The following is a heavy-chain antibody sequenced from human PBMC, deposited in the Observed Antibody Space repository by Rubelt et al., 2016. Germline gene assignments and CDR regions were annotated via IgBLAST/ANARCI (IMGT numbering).Heavy chain of an antibody. CDR3: ARASKYKQWLVRWFDP. V-gene: IGHV4-59*12. J-gene: IGHJ5*02. D-gene: IGHD6-19*01. Sequence: QVQLQESGPGLVKPSETLSLTCTVSGGSISSYYWSWIRQPPGKGLEWIGYIYYSGSTNYNPSLKSRVTISVDTSKNQFSLKLSSVTAADTAVYYCARASKYKQWLVRWFDPWGQGTLVTVSS. CDR2: IYYSGST. CDR1: GGSISSYY.